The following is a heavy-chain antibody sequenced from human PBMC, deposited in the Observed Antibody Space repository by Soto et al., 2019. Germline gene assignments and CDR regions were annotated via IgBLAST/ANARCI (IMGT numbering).Heavy chain of an antibody. J-gene: IGHJ3*01. CDR2: MNPNRANT. CDR1: GYTFSNYD. D-gene: IGHD2-15*01. CDR3: ARSQGYCSGGSCYFVYAFDL. V-gene: IGHV1-8*01. Sequence: QVQLVQSGAVVKKPGASVKVSCKASGYTFSNYDINWVRQAAGQGLEYKGWMNPNRANTGYAQKFQGRVTMTRDTSTSTACMELSDLGSEDTAVYFCARSQGYCSGGSCYFVYAFDLWGQGTVVTVSS.